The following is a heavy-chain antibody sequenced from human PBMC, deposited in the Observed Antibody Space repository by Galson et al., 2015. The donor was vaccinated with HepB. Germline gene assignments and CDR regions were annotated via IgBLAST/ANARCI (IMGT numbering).Heavy chain of an antibody. Sequence: SVKVSCKVSGYTLTELSMHWVRQAPGKGLEGMGGFDPEDGETIYAQKFQGRVTMTEETSTDTAYMELSSLRSEDTAVHYCATSLPIVVVTAGPLLDYGMDVWGQGTTVTVSS. CDR3: ATSLPIVVVTAGPLLDYGMDV. CDR1: GYTLTELS. V-gene: IGHV1-24*01. J-gene: IGHJ6*02. CDR2: FDPEDGET. D-gene: IGHD2-21*02.